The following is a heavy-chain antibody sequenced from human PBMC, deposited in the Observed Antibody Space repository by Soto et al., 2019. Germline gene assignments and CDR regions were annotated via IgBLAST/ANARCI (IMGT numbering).Heavy chain of an antibody. J-gene: IGHJ4*02. Sequence: EVQLVESGGGLVQPGGSLRLSCAASGFTFSSYSMNWVRQAPGKGLEWVSYISSSSSTIYYADSVKGRFTISRDNAKNSLYRQMNSLRAEDTAVYYCARGSPYDILTGYFYFDYWGQGTLVTVSS. CDR1: GFTFSSYS. V-gene: IGHV3-48*01. CDR3: ARGSPYDILTGYFYFDY. D-gene: IGHD3-9*01. CDR2: ISSSSSTI.